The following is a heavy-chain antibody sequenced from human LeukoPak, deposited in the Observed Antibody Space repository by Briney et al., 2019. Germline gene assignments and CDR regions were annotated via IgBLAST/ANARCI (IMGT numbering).Heavy chain of an antibody. D-gene: IGHD3-9*01. J-gene: IGHJ4*02. CDR1: GVSISSSNSY. CDR3: ARDVGYYDILTGYYSGHYFDY. V-gene: IGHV4-39*07. Sequence: SETLSLTCTVSGVSISSSNSYWGWIRQPPGKGLEWIGSIYHSGSTYYNPSLKSRVTISVDTSKNQFSLKLSSVTAADTAVYYCARDVGYYDILTGYYSGHYFDYWGQGTLVTVSS. CDR2: IYHSGST.